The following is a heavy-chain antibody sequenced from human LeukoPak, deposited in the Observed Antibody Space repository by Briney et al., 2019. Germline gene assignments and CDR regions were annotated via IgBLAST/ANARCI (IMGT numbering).Heavy chain of an antibody. V-gene: IGHV4-34*01. Sequence: PSETLSLTCAVYGGSFSGYYWSWIRQPPGKGLEWIGEINHSGSTNYNPSLKSRVTISVDTSKNQFSLKLSSVTAADTAVYYCARVPGVYYYYGMDVWGQGTTVTVSS. J-gene: IGHJ6*02. CDR1: GGSFSGYY. D-gene: IGHD1-1*01. CDR3: ARVPGVYYYYGMDV. CDR2: INHSGST.